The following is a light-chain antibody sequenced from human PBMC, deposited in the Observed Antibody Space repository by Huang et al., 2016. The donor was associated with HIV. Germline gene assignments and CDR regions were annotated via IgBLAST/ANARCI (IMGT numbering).Light chain of an antibody. J-gene: IGKJ2*01. CDR3: QQYFTTPQT. Sequence: VMIQSPASLAVSLGERATINCKSSRNLFDTPKNKNYLAWYQQKPGQPPKLVFDGASTRESGVPDRFRGGGSGTDFTLTIRSLQAEDVAVYYCQQYFTTPQTFGQGTRVEIK. V-gene: IGKV4-1*01. CDR1: RNLFDTPKNKNY. CDR2: GAS.